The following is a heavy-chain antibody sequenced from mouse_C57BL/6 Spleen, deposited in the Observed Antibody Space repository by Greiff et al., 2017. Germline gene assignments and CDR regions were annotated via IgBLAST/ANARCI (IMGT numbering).Heavy chain of an antibody. Sequence: EVMLVESGGGLVKPGGSLKLSCAASGFTFTDYGMHWVRQAPEKGLEWVAYISSGSSTIYYADTVKGRFTISRDNAKNTLFLQMTSLRSEDTAMYYCAVLDSGSSYDFDYWGQGTTLTVSS. CDR2: ISSGSSTI. D-gene: IGHD1-1*01. J-gene: IGHJ2*01. CDR3: AVLDSGSSYDFDY. V-gene: IGHV5-17*01. CDR1: GFTFTDYG.